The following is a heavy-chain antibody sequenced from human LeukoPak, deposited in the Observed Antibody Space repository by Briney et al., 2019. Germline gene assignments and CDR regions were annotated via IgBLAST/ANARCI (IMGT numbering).Heavy chain of an antibody. J-gene: IGHJ4*02. CDR3: ARGEVPAAIDY. CDR1: GFTFRNYA. CDR2: IYPGDSDT. V-gene: IGHV5-51*01. Sequence: PGGSLRLSCAASGFTFRNYAMSWVRQMPGKGLEWMGIIYPGDSDTRYSPSFQGQVTISADTSFSTAYLQWNSLKASDTAMYYCARGEVPAAIDYWGQGTLVTVSS. D-gene: IGHD2-2*01.